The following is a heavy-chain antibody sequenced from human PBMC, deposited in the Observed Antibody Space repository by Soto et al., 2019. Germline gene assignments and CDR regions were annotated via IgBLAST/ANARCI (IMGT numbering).Heavy chain of an antibody. D-gene: IGHD3-22*01. CDR1: GYTFTGYY. V-gene: IGHV1-2*02. J-gene: IGHJ4*02. CDR3: AREQTYYYDSSGYYYDY. CDR2: INPNSGGT. Sequence: QVQLVQSGAEVKKPGASVKVSCKASGYTFTGYYMHWVRQAPGQGLEWMGWINPNSGGTNYAQKFQGEVTMSRDTSISTAYMELGRLRSDETVVYYCAREQTYYYDSSGYYYDYWGQGPLVTVSS.